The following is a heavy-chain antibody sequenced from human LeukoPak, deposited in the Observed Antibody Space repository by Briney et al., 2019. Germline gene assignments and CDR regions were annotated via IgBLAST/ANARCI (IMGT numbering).Heavy chain of an antibody. J-gene: IGHJ4*02. V-gene: IGHV3-23*01. CDR1: GFTFSSYA. CDR3: AREGGASAGYTAFDF. CDR2: ISGSGGST. Sequence: PGGSLRLSCAASGFTFSSYAMSWVRQAPGKGLEWVSAISGSGGSTYYADSVKGRFTISRDNSKNMLYLQMNSLRPEDTALYYCAREGGASAGYTAFDFWGLGTLVTVSS. D-gene: IGHD6-13*01.